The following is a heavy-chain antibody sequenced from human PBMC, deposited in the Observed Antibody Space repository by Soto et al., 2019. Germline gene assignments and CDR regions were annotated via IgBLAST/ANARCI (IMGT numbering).Heavy chain of an antibody. CDR2: ITPVFGTA. D-gene: IGHD4-17*01. V-gene: IGHV1-69*01. J-gene: IGHJ5*02. CDR1: ADTFNSYS. CDR3: ARSLEGTTVTNWFDP. Sequence: QVQLVQSGAEVKKPGSSVKVSCKASADTFNSYSLSWLRQAPGQRLAWMGGITPVFGTADYAHSFEDRLTITADDSTSTVYMELSSLRSDDTAVYYCARSLEGTTVTNWFDPWGQGALVNVSS.